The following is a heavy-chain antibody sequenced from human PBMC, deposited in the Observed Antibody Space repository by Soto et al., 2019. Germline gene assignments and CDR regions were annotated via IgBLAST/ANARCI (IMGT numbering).Heavy chain of an antibody. CDR1: GFTFSSHW. CDR3: ARRRQLVPYYYYYGMDV. V-gene: IGHV3-7*05. Sequence: GGSLRLSCAASGFTFSSHWMSWVRQAPGKGLEWVANIKQDGSEKHYVDSVKGRFTISRDNAKNSLYLQMNSLRAEDTAVYYCARRRQLVPYYYYYGMDVWGQGTTVTVSS. CDR2: IKQDGSEK. D-gene: IGHD6-6*01. J-gene: IGHJ6*02.